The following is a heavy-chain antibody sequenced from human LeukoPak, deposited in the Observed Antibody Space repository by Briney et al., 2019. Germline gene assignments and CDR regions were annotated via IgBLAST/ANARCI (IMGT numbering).Heavy chain of an antibody. Sequence: GGSLRLSCTGSGVNFGDYSMSWFRQAPGKGLEWVGLIRRKGYGGTTEYAASVKGRFTISRDDSKSTAYLQMNSLKTEDTAVYYCTRDHDFWSGPLDVWGTGTTVTVSS. CDR1: GVNFGDYS. CDR3: TRDHDFWSGPLDV. J-gene: IGHJ6*04. V-gene: IGHV3-49*03. D-gene: IGHD3-3*01. CDR2: IRRKGYGGTT.